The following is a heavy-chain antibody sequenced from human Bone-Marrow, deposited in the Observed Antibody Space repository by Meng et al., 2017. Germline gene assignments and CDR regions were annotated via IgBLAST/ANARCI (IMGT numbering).Heavy chain of an antibody. CDR3: AGDSIVGATDAFDI. J-gene: IGHJ3*02. Sequence: GESLKISCAASGFTFSGSDVHWVRQAPGKGLEWVAVIWYDGSNKYYADSVKGRFTISRDNSKNTLYLQMNSLRAEDTAVYYCAGDSIVGATDAFDIWGQGTMVTVSS. D-gene: IGHD1-26*01. CDR1: GFTFSGSD. V-gene: IGHV3-33*08. CDR2: IWYDGSNK.